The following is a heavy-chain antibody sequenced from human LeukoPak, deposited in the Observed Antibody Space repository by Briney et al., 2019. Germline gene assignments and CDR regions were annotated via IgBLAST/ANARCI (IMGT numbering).Heavy chain of an antibody. J-gene: IGHJ4*02. CDR3: AKDRRSQWLVQDY. V-gene: IGHV3-23*01. Sequence: GGSLRLSCAASGFSVRNNYMSWVRQAPGKGLEWVSAISGSGGSTYYAGSVKGRFTISRDNSKNTLYLQMNSLRAEDTAVYYCAKDRRSQWLVQDYWGQGTLVTVSS. D-gene: IGHD6-19*01. CDR2: ISGSGGST. CDR1: GFSVRNNY.